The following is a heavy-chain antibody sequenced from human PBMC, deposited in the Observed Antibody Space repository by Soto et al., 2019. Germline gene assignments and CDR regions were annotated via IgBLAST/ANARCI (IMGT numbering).Heavy chain of an antibody. Sequence: QVQLVESGGGVVQPGRSLRLSCAASGFIFSTYGMHWVRQAPGKGLEWLSVISYDGNNKYYADSVKGRFTIASDNSKNTLWLQMDSLRTEDTSVYYCAKDLLLTTITTVGDWGQGTLVSV. D-gene: IGHD4-17*01. J-gene: IGHJ4*02. V-gene: IGHV3-30*18. CDR1: GFIFSTYG. CDR2: ISYDGNNK. CDR3: AKDLLLTTITTVGD.